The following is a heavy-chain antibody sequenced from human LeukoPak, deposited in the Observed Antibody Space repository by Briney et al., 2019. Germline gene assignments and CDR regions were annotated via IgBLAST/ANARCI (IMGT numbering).Heavy chain of an antibody. J-gene: IGHJ4*02. V-gene: IGHV4-38-2*02. Sequence: PSETLSLTCTVSGYSISSGYYWGWIRQPPGKGLEWIGSIYHSGSTYYNPSLKSRVTISVDTSKNQFSLKPSSVTAADTAVYYCARVEMATIIVNYWGQGTLVTVSS. CDR2: IYHSGST. D-gene: IGHD5-24*01. CDR1: GYSISSGYY. CDR3: ARVEMATIIVNY.